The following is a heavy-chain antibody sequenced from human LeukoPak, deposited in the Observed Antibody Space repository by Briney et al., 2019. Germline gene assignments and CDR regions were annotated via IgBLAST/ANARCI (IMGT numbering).Heavy chain of an antibody. J-gene: IGHJ2*01. CDR3: ARGPEDHYYDGSGYYSRYWYFDL. CDR2: ISSSGSTI. V-gene: IGHV3-48*03. Sequence: GGSLRLSCAASGFTFSSYEMNWVRQAPGKGLEWVSYISSSGSTIYYADSVKGRFTISRDNAKNSLYLQMNSLRAEDTAVYYCARGPEDHYYDGSGYYSRYWYFDLWGRGTLVTVSS. D-gene: IGHD3-22*01. CDR1: GFTFSSYE.